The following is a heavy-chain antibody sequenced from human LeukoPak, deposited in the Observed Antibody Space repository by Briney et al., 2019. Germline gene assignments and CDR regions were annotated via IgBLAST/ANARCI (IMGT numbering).Heavy chain of an antibody. J-gene: IGHJ4*02. Sequence: ASVKVSCKASGGTFSSYAIIWVRQAPGQGLEWMGRIIPIFGTANYAQKFQGRVTITADKSTSTAYMELSSLRSEDTAVYYCARVSGSYFGSNFDYWGQGILVTVSS. V-gene: IGHV1-69*06. CDR1: GGTFSSYA. CDR3: ARVSGSYFGSNFDY. CDR2: IIPIFGTA. D-gene: IGHD1-26*01.